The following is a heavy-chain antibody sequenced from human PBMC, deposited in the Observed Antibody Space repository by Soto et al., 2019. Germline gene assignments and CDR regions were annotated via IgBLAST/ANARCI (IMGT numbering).Heavy chain of an antibody. D-gene: IGHD6-19*01. V-gene: IGHV3-30*18. Sequence: GGSLRLSCAASGFTFSSYGMHWVRQAPGKGLEWVAVISYDGSNKYYADSVKGRFTISRDNSKNTLYLQMNSLRAEDTAVYYCAKGPDSSGWWVYYYYYGMDVWGQGTTVTVSS. CDR2: ISYDGSNK. CDR1: GFTFSSYG. CDR3: AKGPDSSGWWVYYYYYGMDV. J-gene: IGHJ6*02.